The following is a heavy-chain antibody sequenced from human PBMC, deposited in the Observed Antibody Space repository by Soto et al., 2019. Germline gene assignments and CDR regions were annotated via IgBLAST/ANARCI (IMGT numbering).Heavy chain of an antibody. J-gene: IGHJ6*02. V-gene: IGHV1-69*01. CDR2: IIHISGTA. D-gene: IGHD2-2*01. Sequence: QVQLVQSGAEVKKPGSSVKVSCKASGGTFSSYAISWVRQAPGQGLEWMGGIIHISGTANYAQKFQGRVTITADESTSTAYMELSSLRSEDTAVYYCARSQGSSTSLEIYYSYYYGMDVWGQGTTVTVSS. CDR3: ARSQGSSTSLEIYYSYYYGMDV. CDR1: GGTFSSYA.